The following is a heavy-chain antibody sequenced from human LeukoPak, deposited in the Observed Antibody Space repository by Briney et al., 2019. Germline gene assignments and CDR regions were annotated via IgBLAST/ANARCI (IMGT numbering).Heavy chain of an antibody. V-gene: IGHV4-34*01. CDR3: ARRRRVYYYGSARAKGAFDI. CDR1: GGSFSGYY. D-gene: IGHD3-10*01. Sequence: SETLSLTCAVYGGSFSGYYWSWVRQPPGKGLEWIGEINHSGSTNYNPSLTSRVTISVDTSKNQSSLKLSSVTAADTAVYYCARRRRVYYYGSARAKGAFDIWGQGTMVTVSS. CDR2: INHSGST. J-gene: IGHJ3*02.